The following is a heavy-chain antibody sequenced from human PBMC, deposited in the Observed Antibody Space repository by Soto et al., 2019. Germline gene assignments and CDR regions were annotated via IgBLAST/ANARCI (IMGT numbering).Heavy chain of an antibody. V-gene: IGHV1-46*01. Sequence: GASVKVSCKASGYTFTSYYMHWVRQAPGQGLEWMGIINPSGGSTSYAQKFQGRVTMTRDTSTSTVYMELSSLRSEDTAVYYCARSLRIVVVPAAIVGVDYWGQGTMVTVYS. CDR1: GYTFTSYY. D-gene: IGHD2-2*02. CDR2: INPSGGST. CDR3: ARSLRIVVVPAAIVGVDY. J-gene: IGHJ4*02.